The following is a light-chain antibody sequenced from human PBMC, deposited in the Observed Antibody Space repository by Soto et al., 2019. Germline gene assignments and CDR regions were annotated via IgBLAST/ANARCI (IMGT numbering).Light chain of an antibody. Sequence: ETVLTQSPGTLSLSPGERATLSCRASQTVAGDNLAWYQQKPGQAPRLLIYGATNRATGVPDTFRGSGSETDFTLTITRLQPEDFAVYSCQQYGSSPRTFGQGTKLEL. CDR3: QQYGSSPRT. J-gene: IGKJ2*02. CDR2: GAT. V-gene: IGKV3-20*01. CDR1: QTVAGDN.